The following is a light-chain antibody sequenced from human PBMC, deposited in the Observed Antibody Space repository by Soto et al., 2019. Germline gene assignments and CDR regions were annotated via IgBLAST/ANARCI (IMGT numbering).Light chain of an antibody. CDR3: SSYTTTTTPVV. Sequence: QSALTQPASVSGSPGQSITISCTGTSSDIGTYDYVSWYQHHPGKAPKLMIYEVTNRPSGVSDRFSGSKSGKTASLTICGLQAEDEADYYCSSYTTTTTPVVFGGGTKVAVL. CDR2: EVT. J-gene: IGLJ2*01. V-gene: IGLV2-14*01. CDR1: SSDIGTYDY.